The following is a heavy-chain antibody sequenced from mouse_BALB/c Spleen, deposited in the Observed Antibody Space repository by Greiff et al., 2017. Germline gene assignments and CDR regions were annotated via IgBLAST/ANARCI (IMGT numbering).Heavy chain of an antibody. D-gene: IGHD1-2*01. CDR2: IYPYNGGT. CDR1: GYTFTDYN. V-gene: IGHV1S29*02. J-gene: IGHJ4*01. Sequence: VQLQQSGPELVKPGASVKISCKASGYTFTDYNMHWVKQSHGKSLEWIGYIYPYNGGTGYNQKFKSKATLTVDNSSSTAYMELRSLTSEDSAVYYCARPHYYGYDAMDYWGQGTSVTVSS. CDR3: ARPHYYGYDAMDY.